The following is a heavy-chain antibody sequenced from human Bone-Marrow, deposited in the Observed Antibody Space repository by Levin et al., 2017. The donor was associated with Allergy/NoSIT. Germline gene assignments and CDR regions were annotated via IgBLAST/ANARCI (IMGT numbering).Heavy chain of an antibody. CDR3: ARGLDNDVWSGYYYQRRDYWYFDL. CDR2: INQDGSEE. CDR1: GFTFSRKW. V-gene: IGHV3-7*01. J-gene: IGHJ2*01. Sequence: GESLKISCAASGFTFSRKWMNWVRQSPGKGLEWVANINQDGSEEYYVDSAKGRFTISRDNAQNSVYLQMHSLRAEDTAVYYCARGLDNDVWSGYYYQRRDYWYFDLWGRGTLVTVSS. D-gene: IGHD3-3*01.